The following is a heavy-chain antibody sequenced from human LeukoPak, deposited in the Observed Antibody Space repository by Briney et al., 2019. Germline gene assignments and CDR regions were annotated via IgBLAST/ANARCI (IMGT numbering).Heavy chain of an antibody. CDR3: TREGCNGWCHDY. D-gene: IGHD6-19*01. CDR1: GFTFSTEW. V-gene: IGHV3-7*03. J-gene: IGHJ4*02. Sequence: GGSLRLSCAASGFTFSTEWMGWVRQAPGKGLEWVATMKEEGGNIYYVDSVRGRFTISRDNAKNSLFLQMNSLGDGDTAVYYCTREGCNGWCHDYWGGGTLVSVSS. CDR2: MKEEGGNI.